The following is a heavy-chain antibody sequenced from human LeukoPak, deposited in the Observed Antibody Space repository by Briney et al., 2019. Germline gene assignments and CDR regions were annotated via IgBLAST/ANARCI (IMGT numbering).Heavy chain of an antibody. CDR3: ARDLDP. J-gene: IGHJ5*02. CDR2: INPNSCDT. V-gene: IGHV1-2*02. CDR1: GYIFIGYY. Sequence: ASVKASCKASGYIFIGYYIHWVRQAPGQGLEWMGWINPNSCDTNYAQKFQGRVTMSRDTSISTAYMELTRLRSDDTAVYYCARDLDPWGQGTLVTVSS.